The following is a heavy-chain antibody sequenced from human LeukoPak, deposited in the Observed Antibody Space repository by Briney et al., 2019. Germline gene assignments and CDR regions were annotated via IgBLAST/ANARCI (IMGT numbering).Heavy chain of an antibody. Sequence: GGSLRLSCAASGFTFSDSYMTWIRQAPGKGLEWVSYISNSGRAIYYADSVKGRFTISRDNAKSSLYLQMNSLRAEDTALYYCARVDQHGYSDYWGQGRLVTVSP. CDR1: GFTFSDSY. J-gene: IGHJ4*02. CDR2: ISNSGRAI. CDR3: ARVDQHGYSDY. D-gene: IGHD2-21*01. V-gene: IGHV3-11*01.